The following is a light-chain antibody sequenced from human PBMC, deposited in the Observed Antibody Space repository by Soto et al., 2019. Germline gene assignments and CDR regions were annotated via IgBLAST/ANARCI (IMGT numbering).Light chain of an antibody. CDR2: QVS. V-gene: IGKV2D-29*01. CDR1: QSLQYSDGKTY. Sequence: DIVMTQTPLSLSVIPGQPTSISCKSSQSLQYSDGKTYVYWYLQKPGQPPQPLIYQVSNRFSGVPDRFSGSGSRTDFTLKISRVEAEDVGVYYCMQTLQPPLTFGGGTKVDIK. CDR3: MQTLQPPLT. J-gene: IGKJ4*01.